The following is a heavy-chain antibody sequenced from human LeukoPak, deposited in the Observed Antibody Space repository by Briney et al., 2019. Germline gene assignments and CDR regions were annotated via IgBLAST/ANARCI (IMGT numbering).Heavy chain of an antibody. V-gene: IGHV3-33*01. CDR2: IWYDGSNK. CDR1: GFTFSSYG. D-gene: IGHD2-15*01. J-gene: IGHJ4*02. Sequence: PGRSLRLSCAASGFTFSSYGMHWVRQAPGKGLEWVAVIWYDGSNKYYADSMKGRFTISRDNSKNTLYLQMNSLRAEDTAVYYCARDLAPYCSGGSCVPQFDYWGQGTLVTVSS. CDR3: ARDLAPYCSGGSCVPQFDY.